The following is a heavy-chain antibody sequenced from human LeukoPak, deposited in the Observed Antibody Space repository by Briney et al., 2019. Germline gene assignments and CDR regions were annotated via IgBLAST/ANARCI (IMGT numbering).Heavy chain of an antibody. CDR1: GYTFTSYG. V-gene: IGHV1-18*01. J-gene: IGHJ5*02. CDR2: ISAYNGNT. Sequence: ASVKVSFKASGYTFTSYGISWVRQAPGQGLEWMGWISAYNGNTNYAQKLQGRVTMTTDTSTSTAYMELRSLRSDDTAVYYCAREALGYTQSAIAFDPWGQGTLVTVSS. D-gene: IGHD2-2*02. CDR3: AREALGYTQSAIAFDP.